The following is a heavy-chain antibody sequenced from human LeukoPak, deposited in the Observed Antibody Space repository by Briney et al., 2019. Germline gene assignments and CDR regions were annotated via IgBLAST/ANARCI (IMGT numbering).Heavy chain of an antibody. J-gene: IGHJ4*02. CDR1: GFTFSSYG. D-gene: IGHD3-16*01. V-gene: IGHV3-33*01. CDR3: ARVLGEGALFY. Sequence: GGSLRLSCAASGFTFSSYGMHWVRQAPGKGLEWVAVIWYDGSNKYYADSVKGRFTISRDNSKNRLYLQMNSLRAEDTAVYYCARVLGEGALFYWGQGTLVTVSS. CDR2: IWYDGSNK.